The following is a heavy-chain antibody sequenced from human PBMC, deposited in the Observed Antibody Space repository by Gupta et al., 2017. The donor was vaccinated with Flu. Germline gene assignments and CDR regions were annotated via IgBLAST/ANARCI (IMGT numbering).Heavy chain of an antibody. CDR2: ISWNSGSI. CDR1: GFTFDDYA. V-gene: IGHV3-9*01. CDR3: AKGALQLERRYYFDY. Sequence: EVQLVESGGGLVQPGRSLRLSCAASGFTFDDYAMHWVRQAPGKGLEWVSGISWNSGSIGYADSVKGRFTISRDNAKNSLYLQMNSLRAEDTALYYCAKGALQLERRYYFDYWGQGTLVTVSS. J-gene: IGHJ4*02. D-gene: IGHD1-1*01.